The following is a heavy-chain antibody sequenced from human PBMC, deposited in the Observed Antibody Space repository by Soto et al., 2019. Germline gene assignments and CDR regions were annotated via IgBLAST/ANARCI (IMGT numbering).Heavy chain of an antibody. V-gene: IGHV3-23*01. CDR2: ISGSGGST. CDR3: AKDSRVVRGVTGYYYYGMDV. Sequence: PGGSLRLSCAASGFTFSSYAMSWVRQAPGKGLEWVSAISGSGGSTYYADSVKGRFTISRDNSKNTLYLQMNSLRAEDTAVYYFAKDSRVVRGVTGYYYYGMDVWGQGTTVTVSS. J-gene: IGHJ6*02. CDR1: GFTFSSYA. D-gene: IGHD3-10*01.